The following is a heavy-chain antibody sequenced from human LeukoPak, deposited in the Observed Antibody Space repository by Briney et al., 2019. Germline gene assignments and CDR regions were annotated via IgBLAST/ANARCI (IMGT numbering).Heavy chain of an antibody. D-gene: IGHD6-19*01. CDR3: ARGRAVAGTDY. CDR2: IWYDGSNK. Sequence: GGSLRLSCAASGFTFSSYGMHWVRQAPGKGLEWVAVIWYDGSNKYYADSVKGRFTISRDNSKNTLYLQMNSLRAEDTVVYYCARGRAVAGTDYWGQGTLVTVSS. J-gene: IGHJ4*02. V-gene: IGHV3-33*01. CDR1: GFTFSSYG.